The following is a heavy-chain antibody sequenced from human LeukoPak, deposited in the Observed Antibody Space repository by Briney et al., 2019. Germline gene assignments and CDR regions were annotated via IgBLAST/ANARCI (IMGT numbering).Heavy chain of an antibody. CDR3: ARGRHDITMIVVVMTSVSYYLDV. CDR2: FNPMESP. CDR1: GGSFMGYH. Sequence: SETLSLTCAVYGGSFMGYHWPWFGHPPGRGRKWLGDFNPMESPYYNPSLKSRLTISVDTSKNQFSLKLRSVTAADTAVYYCARGRHDITMIVVVMTSVSYYLDVWGKETTVTVS. J-gene: IGHJ6*03. V-gene: IGHV4-34*01. D-gene: IGHD3-22*01.